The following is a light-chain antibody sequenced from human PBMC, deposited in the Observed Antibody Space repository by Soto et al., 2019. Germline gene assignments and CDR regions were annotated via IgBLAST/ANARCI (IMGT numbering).Light chain of an antibody. J-gene: IGKJ4*01. CDR3: QQLPISPLP. CDR1: QGISSY. CDR2: AAS. Sequence: DIQLTQSPSFLSASVGDRVTITCRASQGISSYLAWYQQKPGKAPKLLIYAASTLQSGVPSRFSGSGSGTDFTPTLSTLQPDDFATHSCQQLPISPLPFGGGPKVPIK. V-gene: IGKV1-9*01.